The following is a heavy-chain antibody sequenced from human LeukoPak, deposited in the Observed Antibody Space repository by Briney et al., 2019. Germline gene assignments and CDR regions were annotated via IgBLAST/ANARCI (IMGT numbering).Heavy chain of an antibody. V-gene: IGHV1-2*02. CDR2: INPNSGGT. CDR3: ARASSYYDSSGLH. Sequence: ASVKVSCKASGYTFTGYYMHWVRRAPGQGLEWMGWINPNSGGTNYAQKFQGRVTMTRDTSISTAYMELSRLRSDDTAVYYCARASSYYDSSGLHWGQGTLVTVSS. J-gene: IGHJ4*02. CDR1: GYTFTGYY. D-gene: IGHD3-22*01.